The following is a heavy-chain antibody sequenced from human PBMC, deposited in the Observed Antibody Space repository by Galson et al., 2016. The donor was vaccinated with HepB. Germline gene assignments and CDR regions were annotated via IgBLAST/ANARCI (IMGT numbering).Heavy chain of an antibody. CDR1: GFTFNNHA. CDR3: VRETDKPTVLVEGDS. D-gene: IGHD2-8*02. CDR2: IGGSGSVT. V-gene: IGHV3-23*01. J-gene: IGHJ5*02. Sequence: SLRLSCAASGFTFNNHAMNWVRQAPGKGLEWVSAIGGSGSVTYYAGSVKGRFTISRDNSKNTLYLQMSSLRVEDTAVYYCVRETDKPTVLVEGDSWGQGTLVTVSS.